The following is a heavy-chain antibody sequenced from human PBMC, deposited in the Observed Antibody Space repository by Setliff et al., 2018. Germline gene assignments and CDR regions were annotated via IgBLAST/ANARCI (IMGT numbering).Heavy chain of an antibody. CDR1: GATFSSYG. Sequence: SVKVSCKASGATFSSYGISWVRQAPGQGLEWMGGTIPMFGTTEYAQKFQGRLTIITDESTNTAFMELSSLRSEDTAVYYCAREGVDSRSSTDYRYYMDVWGKGTTVTVSS. CDR3: AREGVDSRSSTDYRYYMDV. J-gene: IGHJ6*03. D-gene: IGHD3-22*01. CDR2: TIPMFGTT. V-gene: IGHV1-69*05.